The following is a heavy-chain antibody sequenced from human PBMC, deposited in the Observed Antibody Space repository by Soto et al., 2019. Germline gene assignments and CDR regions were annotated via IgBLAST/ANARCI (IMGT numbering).Heavy chain of an antibody. Sequence: ASVKVSCKAYDFSFTSHGISWVRQAPGQGLEWMGWISLYNGNTNYAQQFQGRVTMTTDTSTSTAYMELRSLRSEDTAVYYCARLRRETYLSDAFDIWGQGTMVTVSS. V-gene: IGHV1-18*04. CDR1: DFSFTSHG. CDR3: ARLRRETYLSDAFDI. J-gene: IGHJ3*02. CDR2: ISLYNGNT.